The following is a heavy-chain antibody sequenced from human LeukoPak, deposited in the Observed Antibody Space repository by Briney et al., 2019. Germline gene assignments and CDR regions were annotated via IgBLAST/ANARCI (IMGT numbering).Heavy chain of an antibody. V-gene: IGHV1-8*03. CDR2: MNPNSGYT. CDR3: ARGRDNWTPWGDY. Sequence: ASVTVSFKASVYTFTSYDINWVRQATGQGLEWMGWMNPNSGYTGYAQKFQGRVTITRNTSISTAYMELSSLRSEDTAVYYCARGRDNWTPWGDYWGQGTLVTVSS. D-gene: IGHD1-20*01. J-gene: IGHJ4*02. CDR1: VYTFTSYD.